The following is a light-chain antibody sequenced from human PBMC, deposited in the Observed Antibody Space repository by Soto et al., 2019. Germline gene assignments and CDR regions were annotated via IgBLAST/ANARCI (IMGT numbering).Light chain of an antibody. CDR3: SSYAGSTNYV. V-gene: IGLV2-8*01. CDR2: EVS. J-gene: IGLJ1*01. CDR1: SSDVGAYNY. Sequence: QSALTQPPSASGSPGQSVTISCTGTSSDVGAYNYVSWYQQHPGKAPRLMIYEVSKRPSGIPDRSSGSKSGNTASLTVSGLQAEDEADYYCSSYAGSTNYVFATGTKVTVL.